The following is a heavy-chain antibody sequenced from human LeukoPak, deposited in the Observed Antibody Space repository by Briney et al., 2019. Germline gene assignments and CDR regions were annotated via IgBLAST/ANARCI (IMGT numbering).Heavy chain of an antibody. D-gene: IGHD6-6*01. Sequence: SETLSLTCAVYGGSFSGYYWSWIRQPPGKGLEWIGEINHSGSTNYNPSLKSRVTISVDTSKNQFSLKLSSVTAADTAVYYCARGRGNLIAARLAYRGQGTLVTVSS. CDR1: GGSFSGYY. J-gene: IGHJ4*02. CDR2: INHSGST. CDR3: ARGRGNLIAARLAY. V-gene: IGHV4-34*01.